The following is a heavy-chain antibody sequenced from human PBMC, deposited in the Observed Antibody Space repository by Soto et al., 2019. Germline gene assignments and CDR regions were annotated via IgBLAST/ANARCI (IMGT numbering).Heavy chain of an antibody. Sequence: EVQLVESGGGLVKPGGSLRLSCAASGFTFSSYSMNWVRQAPGKGLEWVSSISSSSSYIYYADSVKGRFTISRDNAKNSLYLKMTSLRAEDTAVYYCARDPPGGGSYNPTDFDYWGQGTLVTVSS. CDR2: ISSSSSYI. CDR1: GFTFSSYS. D-gene: IGHD5-18*01. V-gene: IGHV3-21*01. J-gene: IGHJ4*02. CDR3: ARDPPGGGSYNPTDFDY.